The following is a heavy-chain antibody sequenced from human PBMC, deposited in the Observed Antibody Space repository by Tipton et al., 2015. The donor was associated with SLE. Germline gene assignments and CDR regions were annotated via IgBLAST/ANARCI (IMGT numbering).Heavy chain of an antibody. CDR3: AKLYCSGGSCYWDVLHDAFDV. Sequence: QLVQSGGGVVQPGKSLRLSCVASGFSFSNFGMHWVRQGPGKGLEWVAVIWHDGSNKYYGDSVKGRLTITRDNSKNTLYLQMNSLRAEDTAVYYCAKLYCSGGSCYWDVLHDAFDVWGQGTMVTVSS. J-gene: IGHJ3*01. CDR1: GFSFSNFG. CDR2: IWHDGSNK. D-gene: IGHD2-15*01. V-gene: IGHV3-33*06.